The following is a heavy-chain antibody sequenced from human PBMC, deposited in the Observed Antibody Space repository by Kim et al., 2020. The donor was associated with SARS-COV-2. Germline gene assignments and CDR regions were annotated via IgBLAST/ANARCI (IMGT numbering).Heavy chain of an antibody. CDR2: IYYSGST. V-gene: IGHV4-59*01. D-gene: IGHD1-26*01. CDR3: ARVKASYSPYYFDY. J-gene: IGHJ4*02. Sequence: SETLSLTCTVSGGSISSYYWSWIRQPPGKGLEWIGYIYYSGSTNYNPSLKSRVTISVDTSKNQFSLKLSSLTAADTAVYYCARVKASYSPYYFDYWGQGTLVTVSS. CDR1: GGSISSYY.